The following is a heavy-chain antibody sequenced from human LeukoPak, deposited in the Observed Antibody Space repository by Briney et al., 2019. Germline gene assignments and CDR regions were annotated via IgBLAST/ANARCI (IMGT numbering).Heavy chain of an antibody. CDR1: GGSFSGHY. Sequence: SETLSLTCAVYGGSFSGHYWTWIRQPPGKGLEWIGESTHSGSTNYDPSLKSRVTISVDTSKNQFSLKLTSVTAADTAVYHCARGRTGAAALDFWGPGTLVTVSS. D-gene: IGHD2-2*01. J-gene: IGHJ4*02. CDR3: ARGRTGAAALDF. V-gene: IGHV4-34*01. CDR2: STHSGST.